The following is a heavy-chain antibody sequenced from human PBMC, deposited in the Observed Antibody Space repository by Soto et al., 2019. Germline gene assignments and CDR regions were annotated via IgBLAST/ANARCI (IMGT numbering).Heavy chain of an antibody. D-gene: IGHD5-12*01. J-gene: IGHJ4*02. CDR2: ISGSGGST. Sequence: EVQLLESGGGLVQPGGSLRLSCAASGFTFSSYAMSWVRQAPVKGLEWVSAISGSGGSTYYADSVKGRFTISRDNSKNTLYLQMNSLRAEDTAVYYCAKDRSGYDRSFDYWGQGTLVTVSS. CDR3: AKDRSGYDRSFDY. V-gene: IGHV3-23*01. CDR1: GFTFSSYA.